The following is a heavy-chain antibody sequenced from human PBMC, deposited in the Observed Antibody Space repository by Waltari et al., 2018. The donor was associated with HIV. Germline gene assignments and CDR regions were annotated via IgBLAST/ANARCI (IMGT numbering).Heavy chain of an antibody. CDR1: GYSISSGYY. V-gene: IGHV4-38-2*01. CDR3: ARVEGSGPTPIDS. Sequence: QVQLQESGPGLVKPSETLSLTCAVSGYSISSGYYWGWIRQPPGKGLEWIGSMFPSGSIDHNQSFKRRVTRSLDTSKNQVSLKLRSVTAADTAVYYCARVEGSGPTPIDSWGQGTLVTVSS. CDR2: MFPSGSI. J-gene: IGHJ4*02.